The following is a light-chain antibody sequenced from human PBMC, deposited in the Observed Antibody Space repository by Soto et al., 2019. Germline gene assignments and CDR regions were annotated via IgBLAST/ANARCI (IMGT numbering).Light chain of an antibody. J-gene: IGKJ5*01. Sequence: ETVLTQSPGTLSLSPGERATLSFRASESVSSNLAWYQQKPGQAPRLLIYGASTRATGIPARFRGSGSGTDFTLTISRLEPEDFAVYYCQQYGSSPRVTFGQGTRLEIK. V-gene: IGKV3-20*01. CDR3: QQYGSSPRVT. CDR1: ESVSSN. CDR2: GAS.